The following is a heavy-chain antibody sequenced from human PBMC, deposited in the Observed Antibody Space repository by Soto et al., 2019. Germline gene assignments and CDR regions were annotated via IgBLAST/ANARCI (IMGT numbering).Heavy chain of an antibody. J-gene: IGHJ4*02. CDR1: GFTFSSYG. CDR2: IWYDGSNK. D-gene: IGHD1-26*01. Sequence: PGGSLRLSCAASGFTFSSYGMHWVRQAPGKGLEWVAVIWYDGSNKYYADSVKGRFTISRDNSKNTLYLQMNSLRAEDTAVYYCARGGKTWGVVGATGPRDLDYWGQGTLVTVSS. CDR3: ARGGKTWGVVGATGPRDLDY. V-gene: IGHV3-33*01.